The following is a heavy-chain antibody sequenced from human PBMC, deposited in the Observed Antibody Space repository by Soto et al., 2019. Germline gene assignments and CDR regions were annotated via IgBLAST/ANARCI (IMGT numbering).Heavy chain of an antibody. V-gene: IGHV5-51*01. Sequence: GETLKPSCKGSGYSFTYYWIGWVRQMPGKGLEWMGIAYPGDPQTRYSPSFHGQVTISADKSIGSAYVQWSSLKPPDTAMQYCLRLKGITVPGSGSNTTDIWGKGTMVTV. D-gene: IGHD6-25*01. CDR2: AYPGDPQT. CDR1: GYSFTYYW. CDR3: LRLKGITVPGSGSNTTDI. J-gene: IGHJ3*02.